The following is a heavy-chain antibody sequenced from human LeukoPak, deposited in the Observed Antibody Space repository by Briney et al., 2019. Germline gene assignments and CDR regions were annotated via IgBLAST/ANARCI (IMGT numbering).Heavy chain of an antibody. D-gene: IGHD5-18*01. CDR3: ARVGRGYSYGYLGYFDY. CDR2: IFHEGNAK. CDR1: GFTFSDYW. J-gene: IGHJ4*02. V-gene: IGHV3-7*04. Sequence: PGGSLRLSCAASGFTFSDYWMTWVRQAPGRGLEWVANIFHEGNAKYYLDSVKGRFTISRDNAKNSLSLLMNNLRADDTARYYCARVGRGYSYGYLGYFDYWGQGTLVTVSS.